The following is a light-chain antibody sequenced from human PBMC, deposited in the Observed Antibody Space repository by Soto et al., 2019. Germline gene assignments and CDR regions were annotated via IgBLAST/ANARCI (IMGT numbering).Light chain of an antibody. V-gene: IGLV1-47*01. CDR1: SSNIGSNY. CDR3: AAWDDSLSGHYV. J-gene: IGLJ1*01. Sequence: QSVLAQPPSASWTPGQRVTISCSGSSSNIGSNYVYWYQQLPGKAPKLVIYRNSQRPSGVPDRFSGSKSGTSASLAISGLRSEDECDYYCAAWDDSLSGHYVFATGTKVAVL. CDR2: RNS.